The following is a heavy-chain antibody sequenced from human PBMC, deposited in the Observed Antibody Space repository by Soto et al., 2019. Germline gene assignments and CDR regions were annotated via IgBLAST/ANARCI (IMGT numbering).Heavy chain of an antibody. V-gene: IGHV4-34*01. D-gene: IGHD2-21*02. Sequence: SETLSLTCAVYGGSFSGYYWSWIRQPPGKGLEWIGEINHSGSTNYNPSIKSRVTISVDTSKNQFSLKLSSVTAADTAVYYCARGPRNYIVVVTAAGAFDYWGQGTLVTVSS. J-gene: IGHJ4*02. CDR2: INHSGST. CDR3: ARGPRNYIVVVTAAGAFDY. CDR1: GGSFSGYY.